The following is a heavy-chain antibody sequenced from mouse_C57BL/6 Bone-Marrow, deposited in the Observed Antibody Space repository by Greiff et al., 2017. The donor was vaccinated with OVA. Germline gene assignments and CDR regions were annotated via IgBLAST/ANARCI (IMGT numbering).Heavy chain of an antibody. J-gene: IGHJ4*01. CDR2: ISSGGSYT. Sequence: EVKVVESGGDLVKPGGSLKISCAASGFTFSSYGMSWVRQTKDKRLEWVATISSGGSYTYYPDSVKGRFTISRDNAKNTLYLQMSSLKSEDTAMYYSSRHAGVMDYWGQGTSVTVSS. V-gene: IGHV5-6*01. CDR1: GFTFSSYG. D-gene: IGHD6-1*01. CDR3: SRHAGVMDY.